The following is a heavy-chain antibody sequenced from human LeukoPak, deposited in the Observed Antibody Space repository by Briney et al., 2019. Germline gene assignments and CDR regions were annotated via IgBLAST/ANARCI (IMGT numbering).Heavy chain of an antibody. D-gene: IGHD1-14*01. CDR2: IYYSGST. Sequence: PSETLSLTCTVSGGSVSSGSYYWSWIRQPPGKGLEWIGYIYYSGSTNYNPSLKSRVTISVDTSKNQFSLKLSSVTAADTAVYYCARARRPYWFDPWDQGTLVTVSS. CDR1: GGSVSSGSYY. V-gene: IGHV4-61*01. CDR3: ARARRPYWFDP. J-gene: IGHJ5*02.